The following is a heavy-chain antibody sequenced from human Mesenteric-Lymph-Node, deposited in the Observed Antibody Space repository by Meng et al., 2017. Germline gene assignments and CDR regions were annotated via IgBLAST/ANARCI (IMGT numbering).Heavy chain of an antibody. V-gene: IGHV4-59*12. CDR2: IYYSGST. CDR3: AREMFGWFGEYNWFDP. CDR1: GGSISSYY. J-gene: IGHJ5*02. Sequence: SETLSLTCTVSGGSISSYYWSWIRQPPGKGLEWIGSIYYSGSTYYNPSLKSRVTISVDTSKNQFSLKLSSVTAADTAVYYCAREMFGWFGEYNWFDPWGQGTLVTVSS. D-gene: IGHD3-10*01.